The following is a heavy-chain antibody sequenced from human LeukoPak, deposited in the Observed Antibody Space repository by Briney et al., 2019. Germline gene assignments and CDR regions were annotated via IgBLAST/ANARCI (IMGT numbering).Heavy chain of an antibody. J-gene: IGHJ1*01. Sequence: TLRLSCAASGFTFDDYAMPWGRQAAGQGLEGGSGIGWNSGSIGYADSVKGRFTISRDNAKNSLYLQMNSLRAEDTALYYCAKGYGDYGFEARGYFQHWGQGTLVTVSS. CDR2: IGWNSGSI. D-gene: IGHD4-17*01. CDR3: AKGYGDYGFEARGYFQH. CDR1: GFTFDDYA. V-gene: IGHV3-9*01.